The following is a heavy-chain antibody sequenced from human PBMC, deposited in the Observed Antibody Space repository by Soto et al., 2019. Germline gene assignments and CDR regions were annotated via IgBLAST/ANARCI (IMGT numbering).Heavy chain of an antibody. CDR3: ARAYDSSMNYCDY. Sequence: QVQVVESGGGVVQPGRSLRLSCAASGFTFSSFAIHWVRQAPGKGLEWVSRISYDGSNKYYADSVKGRFTISRDNSKNTLYLQMNSLRAEDTAVYYCARAYDSSMNYCDYWGQGTLVTVSS. CDR2: ISYDGSNK. V-gene: IGHV3-30-3*01. CDR1: GFTFSSFA. D-gene: IGHD3-22*01. J-gene: IGHJ4*02.